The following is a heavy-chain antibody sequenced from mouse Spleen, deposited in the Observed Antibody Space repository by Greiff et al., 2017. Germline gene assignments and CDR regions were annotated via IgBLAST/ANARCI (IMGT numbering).Heavy chain of an antibody. V-gene: IGHV3-6*01. CDR2: ISYDGSN. D-gene: IGHD2-4*01. J-gene: IGHJ4*01. Sequence: EVQLQQSGPGLVKPSQSLSLTCSVTGYSITSGYYWNWIRQFPGNKLEWMGYISYDGSNNYNPSLKNRISITRDTSKNQFFLKLNSVTTEDTATYYCARGDHYDYGGAMDYWGQGTSVTVSS. CDR3: ARGDHYDYGGAMDY. CDR1: GYSITSGYY.